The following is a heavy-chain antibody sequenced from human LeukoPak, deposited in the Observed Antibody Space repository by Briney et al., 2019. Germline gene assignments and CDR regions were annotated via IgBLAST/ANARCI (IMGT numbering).Heavy chain of an antibody. J-gene: IGHJ4*02. Sequence: SETLSLTCTVSGGSVSSGSYYWSWIRQPPGKGLEWIGYIYYSGSTNYNPSLKSRVTISVDTSKNQFSLKLSSVTAADTAVYYCARGEGLSFSGIDLDYWGQGTLVTVSS. CDR2: IYYSGST. CDR1: GGSVSSGSYY. D-gene: IGHD3/OR15-3a*01. V-gene: IGHV4-61*01. CDR3: ARGEGLSFSGIDLDY.